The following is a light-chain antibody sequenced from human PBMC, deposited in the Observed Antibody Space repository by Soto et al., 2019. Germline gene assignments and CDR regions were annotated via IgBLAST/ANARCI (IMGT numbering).Light chain of an antibody. CDR2: DAS. CDR3: QQRSSWPFT. Sequence: EIVLTQSPATLSLSPGERATLSCRASQSVSSYLAWYQQKPGQAPRLLIYDASNRAPGIPARFSGSGSGTDFTLTIGSLEPEDFAVYYCQQRSSWPFTFGPGTKVDIK. J-gene: IGKJ3*01. CDR1: QSVSSY. V-gene: IGKV3-11*01.